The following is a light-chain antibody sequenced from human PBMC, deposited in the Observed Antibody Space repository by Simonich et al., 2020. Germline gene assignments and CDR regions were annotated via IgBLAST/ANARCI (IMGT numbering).Light chain of an antibody. Sequence: DIQMTQSPSSLSASVGDRVTITCRASQCISNYLAWYQQKPGKVPKLLIYAASTLQSGVPSRFSGSGSGTDFTLTISSLQPDDFATYYCQQYNSYSWTFGQGTKVEIK. CDR1: QCISNY. V-gene: IGKV1-27*01. CDR2: AAS. J-gene: IGKJ1*01. CDR3: QQYNSYSWT.